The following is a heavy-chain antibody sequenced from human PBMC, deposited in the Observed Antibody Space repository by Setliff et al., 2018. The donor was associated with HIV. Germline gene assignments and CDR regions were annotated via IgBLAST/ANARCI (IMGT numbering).Heavy chain of an antibody. D-gene: IGHD3-10*01. J-gene: IGHJ4*02. CDR3: ARGRRLLRGILDY. V-gene: IGHV1-8*01. CDR2: MSPNSGST. Sequence: GASVKVSCKVSGYTFIELSRHWVRQAPGKGLEWMGWMSPNSGSTGIAQKFQGRVTMTRNSSIRTAYMELSSLRSEDTAVYYCARGRRLLRGILDYWGRGSRVTVSS. CDR1: GYTFIELS.